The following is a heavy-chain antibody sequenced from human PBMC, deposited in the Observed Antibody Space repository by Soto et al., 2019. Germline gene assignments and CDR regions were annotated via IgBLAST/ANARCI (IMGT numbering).Heavy chain of an antibody. V-gene: IGHV4-39*01. Sequence: PSETLSLTCTASGGSINSNNYCWAWIRQPAGKGLAWIASIYYDGSTYYNPSLKSRVTISIDTSKNQFSLRLRSVTAADTAIYYCAKVVVAATRHTDFDSWGQGTLVTVSS. D-gene: IGHD2-15*01. CDR1: GGSINSNNYC. CDR3: AKVVVAATRHTDFDS. J-gene: IGHJ4*02. CDR2: IYYDGST.